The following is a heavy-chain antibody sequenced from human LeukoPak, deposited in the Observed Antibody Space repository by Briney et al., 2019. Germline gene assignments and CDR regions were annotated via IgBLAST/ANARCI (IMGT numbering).Heavy chain of an antibody. J-gene: IGHJ6*02. V-gene: IGHV1-46*02. CDR2: NFFHDGTT. D-gene: IGHD3-10*01. CDR3: ARDSGNYHYDMDV. Sequence: ASVKVSCKTSGYSFNSHHVHWVRQAPGQGLEWMGINFFHDGTTSNTQKFPGRLTMTRDTSTSTVYMELSSLRSEDAAVYYCARDSGNYHYDMDVWGQGTTVIVSS. CDR1: GYSFNSHH.